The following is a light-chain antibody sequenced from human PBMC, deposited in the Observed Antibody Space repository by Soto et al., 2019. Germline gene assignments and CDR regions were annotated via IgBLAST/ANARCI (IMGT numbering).Light chain of an antibody. J-gene: IGLJ1*01. Sequence: QSALTQPASESGSPGQSITISSTGTSSDVGRYNYVSWYQQHPGKAPKLIMYEVTNRASGVSNRFSASKSGNTASLTISGLQAEDEADYYCSSYTSSSSLYVFGTGPKLTVL. CDR2: EVT. CDR1: SSDVGRYNY. V-gene: IGLV2-14*01. CDR3: SSYTSSSSLYV.